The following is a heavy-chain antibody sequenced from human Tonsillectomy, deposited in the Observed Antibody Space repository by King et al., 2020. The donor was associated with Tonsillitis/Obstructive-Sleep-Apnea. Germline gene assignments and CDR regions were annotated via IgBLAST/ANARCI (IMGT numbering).Heavy chain of an antibody. J-gene: IGHJ1*01. CDR1: GFTFSNAC. V-gene: IGHV3-15*01. D-gene: IGHD6-19*01. CDR2: IKSKTDGGTP. Sequence: VQLVESGGGLVKPGGSLRLSCAASGFTFSNACMSWVRQAPGKGLEWVGRIKSKTDGGTPDYAAPVKGRFNTSRDDSKNTLYLQMNSLKTEDTAVYYCTTGYSSGCYIGYFQHWGQGTLVTVSS. CDR3: TTGYSSGCYIGYFQH.